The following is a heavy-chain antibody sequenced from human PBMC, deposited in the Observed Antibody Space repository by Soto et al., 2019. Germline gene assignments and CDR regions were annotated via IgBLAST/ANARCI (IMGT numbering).Heavy chain of an antibody. CDR2: VYYSGTT. CDR1: GGSVSDKTYY. Sequence: SETLSLTCSVSGGSVSDKTYYWSWIRQPPGKRLEWIGYVYYSGTTNYNPSLKSRVTISVDLSKNRFSLRLSSVTTADTALYYCARTTAVPITHRSRYFFDYWVQGTLVTVSS. CDR3: ARTTAVPITHRSRYFFDY. J-gene: IGHJ4*02. V-gene: IGHV4-61*01. D-gene: IGHD3-10*01.